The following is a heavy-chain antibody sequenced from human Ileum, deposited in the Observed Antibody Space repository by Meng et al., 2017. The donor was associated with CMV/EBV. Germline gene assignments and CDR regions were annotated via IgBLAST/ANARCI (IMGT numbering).Heavy chain of an antibody. CDR2: IYSGGST. CDR3: ARDPRGYFDY. J-gene: IGHJ4*02. V-gene: IGHV3-66*02. CDR1: GFTVSSNY. Sequence: GESLKISCAASGFTVSSNYMSWVRQAPGKGLEWVSVIYSGGSTYYADSVKGRFTISRDNSKNTLYLQMNSLRAEDTAVYYCARDPRGYFDYWGQGTRVTLSS.